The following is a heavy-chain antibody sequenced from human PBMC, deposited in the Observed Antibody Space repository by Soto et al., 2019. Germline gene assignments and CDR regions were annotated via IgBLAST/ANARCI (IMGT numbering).Heavy chain of an antibody. Sequence: QITLKESGPTLVKPTQTLTLTCTFSGFSLSTSGVGVGWIRQPPGQALEWLALIYWDDDRRYSPSLKSRLTITKDTSKTPVVLTMTNMDPVDTATYYCMHRLYASAWPWGSGVFDYWCQGTLVTVSS. J-gene: IGHJ4*02. D-gene: IGHD3-16*01. CDR3: MHRLYASAWPWGSGVFDY. V-gene: IGHV2-5*02. CDR2: IYWDDDR. CDR1: GFSLSTSGVG.